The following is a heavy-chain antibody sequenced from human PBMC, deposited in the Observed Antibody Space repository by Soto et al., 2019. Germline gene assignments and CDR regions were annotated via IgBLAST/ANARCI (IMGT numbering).Heavy chain of an antibody. V-gene: IGHV2-5*01. CDR2: IYWHNDK. Sequence: SGPAGEPTQTLTLTCTFSGFSLSTNGMCVGWIRQPTGKALEWLSLIYWHNDKRYSPSLRNRRTVTKDETKNQVVLTMTDMDPVDTATYYCARRLGSRGSFEYGCQGSLVTVSS. J-gene: IGHJ4*02. CDR3: ARRLGSRGSFEY. D-gene: IGHD6-25*01. CDR1: GFSLSTNGMC.